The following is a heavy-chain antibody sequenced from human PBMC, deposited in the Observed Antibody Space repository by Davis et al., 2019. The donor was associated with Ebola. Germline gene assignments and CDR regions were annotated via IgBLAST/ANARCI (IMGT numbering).Heavy chain of an antibody. CDR3: ARRYFSSWFRGTFDY. CDR2: MHYSGST. V-gene: IGHV4-39*01. CDR1: GGSITSRGYY. J-gene: IGHJ4*02. Sequence: PSETLSLTCTVSGGSITSRGYYWGWIRQPPGKGLEWIGSMHYSGSTYYNPSLQSRATISADTSKNQVSLKLSSVTAADTAVYYCARRYFSSWFRGTFDYWGQGTLVTVSS. D-gene: IGHD6-13*01.